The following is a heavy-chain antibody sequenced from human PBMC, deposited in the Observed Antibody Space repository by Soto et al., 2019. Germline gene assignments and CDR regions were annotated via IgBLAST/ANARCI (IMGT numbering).Heavy chain of an antibody. CDR2: ISYSGAT. V-gene: IGHV4-61*01. D-gene: IGHD3-16*01. CDR3: ATSPRFAFDF. Sequence: QVQLQESGPGLVKPSETLCLTCSVSGGSVSGDKNYWSWIRQSPGKGLEWIGFISYSGATIYNPSLKSRLTISVDRSKNQFSLRLSSVTASDTALYYCATSPRFAFDFWGQGTTVIVSS. CDR1: GGSVSGDKNY. J-gene: IGHJ3*01.